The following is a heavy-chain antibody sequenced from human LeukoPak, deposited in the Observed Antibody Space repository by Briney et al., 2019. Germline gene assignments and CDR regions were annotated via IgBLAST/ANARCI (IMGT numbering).Heavy chain of an antibody. CDR2: IYYSWST. J-gene: IGHJ4*02. V-gene: IGHV4-59*08. Sequence: SETLSLTRIVSGGFISSYYWSWIRPPPGKGLDGMGYIYYSWSTYYNPSLKSRVTISVDTSKNQFSLKLSSVTAADTAVYYCARQWRDGNNLDYWGQGTLVTVSS. CDR1: GGFISSYY. D-gene: IGHD5-24*01. CDR3: ARQWRDGNNLDY.